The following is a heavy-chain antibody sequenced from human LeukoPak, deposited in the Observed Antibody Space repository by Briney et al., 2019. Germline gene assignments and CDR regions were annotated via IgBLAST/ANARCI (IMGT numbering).Heavy chain of an antibody. D-gene: IGHD4-17*01. V-gene: IGHV4-39*07. CDR3: ARIIRYGPDY. CDR1: GGSISSSSYY. CDR2: IYYSGST. J-gene: IGHJ4*02. Sequence: SETLSLTCTVSGGSISSSSYYWGWIRQPPGKGLEWIGSIYYSGSTYYNPSLKSRVTISVDTSKNQFSLKLSSVTAADTAVYYCARIIRYGPDYWGQGTLVTVSS.